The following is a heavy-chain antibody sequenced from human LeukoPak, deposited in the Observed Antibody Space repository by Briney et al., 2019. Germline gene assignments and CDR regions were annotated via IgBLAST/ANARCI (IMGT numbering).Heavy chain of an antibody. CDR2: INPNSGGT. D-gene: IGHD1-26*01. Sequence: ASVKVSCKASGYTFTDYYIHWVRQAPGQGLEWMGWINPNSGGTNYAQKFQGRITMTRDTSISTAYMELSKLRSDDTAVYYCARVGATYSGDPWGQGTLVTVSS. CDR3: ARVGATYSGDP. CDR1: GYTFTDYY. V-gene: IGHV1-2*02. J-gene: IGHJ5*02.